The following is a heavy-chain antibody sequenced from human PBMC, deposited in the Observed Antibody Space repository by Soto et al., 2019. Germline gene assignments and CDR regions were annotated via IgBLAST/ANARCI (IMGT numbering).Heavy chain of an antibody. Sequence: PXXSLILSCAASGFTFSDYYMRWIRQAPGKGLEWVSYISSSSSYTNYADSVKGRFTISRDNAKNSLYLQMNSLRAEETAIYYCAAGNGFFSGSGHDWFDPWGQGTLVTVSS. CDR2: ISSSSSYT. V-gene: IGHV3-11*03. CDR3: AAGNGFFSGSGHDWFDP. CDR1: GFTFSDYY. D-gene: IGHD3-10*01. J-gene: IGHJ5*02.